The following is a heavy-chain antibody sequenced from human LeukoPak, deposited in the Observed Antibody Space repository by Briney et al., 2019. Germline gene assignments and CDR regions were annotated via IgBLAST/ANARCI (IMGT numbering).Heavy chain of an antibody. CDR2: VNLQGST. Sequence: SETLSLTCGVSDGSISNTNWWTWVRQPPGKGLEWIGEVNLQGSTNYNPSLKSRVTISVDTSKNQFSLKLSSVTAADTAVYYCARAPSGATNDAFDIWGQGTMVTVSS. CDR3: ARAPSGATNDAFDI. J-gene: IGHJ3*02. CDR1: DGSISNTNW. V-gene: IGHV4-4*02. D-gene: IGHD1-26*01.